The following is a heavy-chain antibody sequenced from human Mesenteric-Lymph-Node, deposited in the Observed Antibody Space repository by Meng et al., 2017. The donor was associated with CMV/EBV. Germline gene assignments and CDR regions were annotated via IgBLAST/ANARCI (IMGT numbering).Heavy chain of an antibody. Sequence: SETLSLTCTVSGGSISSSSYYWGWIRQPPGKGLEWIGSIHYSGSTYYNPSLKSRVTISVDTSKNQFSLKLSSVTAADTAVYYCARAVTHPRPYSFDYWGQGTLVTVSS. J-gene: IGHJ4*02. V-gene: IGHV4-39*07. D-gene: IGHD2-15*01. CDR3: ARAVTHPRPYSFDY. CDR2: IHYSGST. CDR1: GGSISSSSYY.